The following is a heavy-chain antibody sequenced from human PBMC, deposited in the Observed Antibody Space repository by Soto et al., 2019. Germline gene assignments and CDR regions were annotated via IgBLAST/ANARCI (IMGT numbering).Heavy chain of an antibody. Sequence: QVQLQESGPGLVKPSETLSLSCTVSGGSINSYYWSWIRQSPRKRMEWIGYVHHSWGSSYNPSLQSRVAISLDTSKRQFSLKVTSVTATDTAVYYCARQGFGPLHGLVDVWGQGTTVTVSS. CDR1: GGSINSYY. D-gene: IGHD3-10*01. V-gene: IGHV4-59*08. CDR2: VHHSWGS. J-gene: IGHJ6*02. CDR3: ARQGFGPLHGLVDV.